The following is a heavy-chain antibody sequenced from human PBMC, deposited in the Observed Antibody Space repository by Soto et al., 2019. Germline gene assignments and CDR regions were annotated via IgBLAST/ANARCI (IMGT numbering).Heavy chain of an antibody. CDR1: GDSFTNTNW. V-gene: IGHV4-4*01. Sequence: QVQLQESGPGLLKPSETLSLTCTVSGDSFTNTNWWSWVRQSPGQGREGIGEIYHSVATNYNPSRNSLLTMAIDTSKNEFSLKLNSVTAADTAVYCCAKRSLRRLRFLETHWGQGTLVTVSS. CDR3: AKRSLRRLRFLETH. J-gene: IGHJ4*02. CDR2: IYHSVAT. D-gene: IGHD3-3*01.